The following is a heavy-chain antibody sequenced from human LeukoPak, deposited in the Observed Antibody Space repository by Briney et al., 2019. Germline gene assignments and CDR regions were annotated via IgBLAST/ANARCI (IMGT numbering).Heavy chain of an antibody. J-gene: IGHJ4*02. CDR3: AKILLLEWLRGPYYFDY. CDR1: GFTFSAYV. D-gene: IGHD3-3*01. V-gene: IGHV3-23*01. CDR2: ISGSGDIT. Sequence: GGSLRLSCAASGFTFSAYVMSWVRQAPGKGLEWVSSISGSGDITYYADSVKGRFTISRDNSRNTLYLQMNSLRAEDTAVYYCAKILLLEWLRGPYYFDYWGQGTLVTVSS.